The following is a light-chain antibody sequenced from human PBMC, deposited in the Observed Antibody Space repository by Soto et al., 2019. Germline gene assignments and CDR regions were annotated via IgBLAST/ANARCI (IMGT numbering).Light chain of an antibody. CDR2: AAS. J-gene: IGKJ1*01. CDR3: QQYDRYPWK. Sequence: DIQVAQSPSSLSAFVGDRVIITCRASQDISNHLAWFQQKPGTAPKSLIYAASSLRRGVASRFSGRGSGTHFTLTIRGLQPEDLATYYCQQYDRYPWKFGHGTKVEI. V-gene: IGKV1-16*01. CDR1: QDISNH.